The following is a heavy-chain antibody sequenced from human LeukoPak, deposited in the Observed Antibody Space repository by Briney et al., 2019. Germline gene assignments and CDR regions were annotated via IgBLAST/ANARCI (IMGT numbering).Heavy chain of an antibody. J-gene: IGHJ4*02. V-gene: IGHV3-30*04. CDR3: ARATWIQLWLRFDY. CDR2: ISYDGSNK. CDR1: GFTFSSYA. D-gene: IGHD5-18*01. Sequence: GRSLRLSCAASGFTFSSYAMHWVRQAPGKGLEWVAVISYDGSNKYYADSVKGRFTISRDNSKNTLYLQMNSLRAEDTAVYYCARATWIQLWLRFDYLGQGALVTVSS.